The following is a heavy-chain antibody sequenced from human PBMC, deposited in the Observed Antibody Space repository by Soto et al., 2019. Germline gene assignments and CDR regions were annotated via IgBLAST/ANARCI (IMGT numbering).Heavy chain of an antibody. CDR1: GFTVSSKY. V-gene: IGHV3-53*01. CDR3: AREQAHAFHYYLYGLEV. CDR2: IYSRGST. Sequence: ESGGGLIQPGGSLRLSCASSGFTVSSKYMSWVRPAPGKGLEWDSVIYSRGSTHYAYSVKGRFTISRDNSKNTLYLQMNSLRAEDTAVYYCAREQAHAFHYYLYGLEVWCQGTTVTVS. J-gene: IGHJ6*02.